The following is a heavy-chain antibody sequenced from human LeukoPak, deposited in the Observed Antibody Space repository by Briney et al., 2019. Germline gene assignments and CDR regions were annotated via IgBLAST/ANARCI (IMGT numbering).Heavy chain of an antibody. CDR1: GFTFRQYV. Sequence: GGSLRLSCAASGFTFRQYVLNWVRQAPGKGLEWVSSISDGGGDTYFADSVKGRFTISRDNSKNIVYLQMNSLRAEDTAVYHCAKPGSNTAIGRHYFDSWGQGALVTVSS. V-gene: IGHV3-23*01. CDR3: AKPGSNTAIGRHYFDS. D-gene: IGHD2-21*02. J-gene: IGHJ4*02. CDR2: ISDGGGDT.